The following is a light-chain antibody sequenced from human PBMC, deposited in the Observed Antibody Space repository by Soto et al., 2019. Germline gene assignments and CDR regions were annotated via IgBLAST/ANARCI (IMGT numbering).Light chain of an antibody. CDR1: SSDVGDYNY. CDR2: DVS. Sequence: QSALTQPRSVSGSPGQSVTISCSGTSSDVGDYNYVSRYQQHPGKAPKLMSYDVSKRPSGVPDRFSGSKSGNTASLTISGLQAEDEADYYCCSYAGSYTYVFGTGTKLTVL. CDR3: CSYAGSYTYV. J-gene: IGLJ1*01. V-gene: IGLV2-11*01.